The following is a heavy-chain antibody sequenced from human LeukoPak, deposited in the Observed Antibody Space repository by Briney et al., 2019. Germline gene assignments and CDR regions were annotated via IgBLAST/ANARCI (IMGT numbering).Heavy chain of an antibody. CDR1: GYSFTSYW. V-gene: IGHV5-51*01. J-gene: IGHJ6*03. CDR3: ARQPNYMDV. Sequence: GESLKISCKGSGYSFTSYWIGWVRQMPGKGLEWMGIIYPGDSDTRYSPSFRGQVTMSADKSINTAYLQWSSLKASDTAIYYCARQPNYMDVWSKGTTVTVSS. D-gene: IGHD2-8*01. CDR2: IYPGDSDT.